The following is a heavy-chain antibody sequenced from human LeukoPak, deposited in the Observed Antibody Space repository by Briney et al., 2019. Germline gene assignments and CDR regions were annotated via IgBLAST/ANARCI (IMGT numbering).Heavy chain of an antibody. CDR2: ISSSSSYI. CDR1: GFTFSSYS. Sequence: SGGSLRLSCAASGFTFSSYSMNWVRQAPGKGLEWVSSISSSSSYIYYADSVKGRFTISRDNAKNSLYLQMNSLRAEDTALYYCARTNIAAAGTVRWFDPWGQGTLVTVSS. V-gene: IGHV3-21*04. D-gene: IGHD6-13*01. CDR3: ARTNIAAAGTVRWFDP. J-gene: IGHJ5*02.